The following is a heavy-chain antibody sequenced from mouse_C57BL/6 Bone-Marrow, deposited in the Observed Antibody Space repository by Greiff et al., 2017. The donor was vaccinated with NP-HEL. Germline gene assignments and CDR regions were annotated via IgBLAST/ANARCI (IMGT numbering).Heavy chain of an antibody. CDR1: GFTFSSYT. CDR3: ARQDYGSRGYFDF. V-gene: IGHV5-9*01. J-gene: IGHJ2*01. Sequence: EVKLVESGGGLVKPGGSLKLSCAASGFTFSSYTMSWVRQTPEKRLEWVATISGGGGNTYYPDSVKGRVTISRDNAKNTLYLQRSSLRSEDAALYYCARQDYGSRGYFDFWGQGTALTVSS. CDR2: ISGGGGNT. D-gene: IGHD1-1*01.